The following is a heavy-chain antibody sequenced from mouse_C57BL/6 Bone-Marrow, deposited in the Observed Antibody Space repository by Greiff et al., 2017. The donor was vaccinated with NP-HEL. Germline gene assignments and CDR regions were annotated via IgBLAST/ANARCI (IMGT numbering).Heavy chain of an antibody. D-gene: IGHD1-1*01. Sequence: VQLQQPGAELVMPGASVKLSCKASGYTFTSYWMHWVKQRPGQGLEWIGEIDPSDSYTNYNQKFKGKSTLTVDKSSSTAYMQLSSLTSEDSAVYYCARGYYYGILWGQGTLVTVSA. CDR1: GYTFTSYW. CDR3: ARGYYYGIL. V-gene: IGHV1-69*01. CDR2: IDPSDSYT. J-gene: IGHJ3*01.